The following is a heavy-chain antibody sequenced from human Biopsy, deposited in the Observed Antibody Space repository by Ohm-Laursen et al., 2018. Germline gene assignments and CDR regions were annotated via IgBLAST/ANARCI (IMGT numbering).Heavy chain of an antibody. CDR1: GYTFTSYE. V-gene: IGHV1-8*01. D-gene: IGHD3-10*01. Sequence: ASVKVSCKASGYTFTSYEINWVRQATGQGLEWMGWMNPNSGNTGYAQKFQGRVTMTRNTSISTAYMEVSSLRSEDTAVYYCARGRNPVWFGEDLDYWGQGTPVTVSS. CDR3: ARGRNPVWFGEDLDY. CDR2: MNPNSGNT. J-gene: IGHJ4*02.